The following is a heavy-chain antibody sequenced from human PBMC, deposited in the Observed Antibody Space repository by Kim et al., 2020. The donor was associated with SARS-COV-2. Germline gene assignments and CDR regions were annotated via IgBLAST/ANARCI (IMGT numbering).Heavy chain of an antibody. CDR3: CAGGLDY. CDR2: IDSGGST. V-gene: IGHV3-66*01. Sequence: GGSLRLSCAASGFTFSSNYMTWVRQAPGKGLEWVAVIDSGGSTYYSASVKGRFTISSGNTTKTPHLQMNSLRGADTAAYYCCAGGLDYCRQGTRVTVSS. J-gene: IGHJ4*02. CDR1: GFTFSSNY.